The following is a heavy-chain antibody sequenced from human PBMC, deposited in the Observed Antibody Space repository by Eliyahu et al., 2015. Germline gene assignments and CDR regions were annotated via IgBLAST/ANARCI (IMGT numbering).Heavy chain of an antibody. CDR3: AKDTRTSTIFGGNYFDY. D-gene: IGHD3-3*01. CDR1: GFTLXXYA. V-gene: IGHV3-9*01. CDR2: ISWNSGSI. Sequence: EVQLVESGGGLVQPGRSLRLSCAASGFTLXXYAXPWVRQAPGKGLEWVSGISWNSGSIGYADSVKGRFTISRDNAKNSLYLQMNSLRAEDTALYYCAKDTRTSTIFGGNYFDYWGQGTLVTVSS. J-gene: IGHJ4*02.